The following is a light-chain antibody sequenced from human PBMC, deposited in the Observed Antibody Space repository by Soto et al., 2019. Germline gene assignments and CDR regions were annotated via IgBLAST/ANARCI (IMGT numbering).Light chain of an antibody. CDR1: QSISSW. J-gene: IGKJ1*01. CDR3: QHYNSYSEWT. V-gene: IGKV1-5*03. Sequence: DIQMTQSPSTLSASVGDRVTITCRASQSISSWLAWYQQKPGKAPKLLIYKASSLESGVPSRFSGSGSGTEFTRTISSLQPDDFATYYCQHYNSYSEWTFCQGTKVEIK. CDR2: KAS.